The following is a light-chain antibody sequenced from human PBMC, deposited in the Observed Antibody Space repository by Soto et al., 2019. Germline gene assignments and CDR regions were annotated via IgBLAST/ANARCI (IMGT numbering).Light chain of an antibody. CDR3: MQATQFPHT. J-gene: IGKJ2*01. V-gene: IGKV2-24*01. Sequence: DIVMTQTPLSSPVTLGQPASISCRSSQSLLDSDGDTYLSWLQQRPGQPPRLLIYKTSSRFSGVPGRFSGSGAGTDFTLKISRVEVEDVGVYYCMQATQFPHTFGQGTKLEI. CDR1: QSLLDSDGDTY. CDR2: KTS.